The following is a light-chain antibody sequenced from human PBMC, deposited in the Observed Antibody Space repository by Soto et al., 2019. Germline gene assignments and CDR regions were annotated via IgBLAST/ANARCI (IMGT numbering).Light chain of an antibody. CDR3: HHYGSSPPYT. J-gene: IGKJ2*01. Sequence: EIVLMQSPDILSLSPGERATVSCRASETITNNDLAWYQQKPGQAPRLLLYGASTRPTGIPDRFSGRGSGKDFTLTSDRLEPEDFTVYFGHHYGSSPPYTFGQGTKLDI. V-gene: IGKV3-20*01. CDR2: GAS. CDR1: ETITNND.